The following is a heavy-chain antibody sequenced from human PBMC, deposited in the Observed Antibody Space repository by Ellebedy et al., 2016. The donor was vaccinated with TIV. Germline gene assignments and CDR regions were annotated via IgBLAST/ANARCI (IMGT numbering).Heavy chain of an antibody. CDR2: INGDGSST. D-gene: IGHD2-8*01. J-gene: IGHJ4*02. Sequence: PRGSLRLSCAASGFTFSNYWMQWVRPAPGKGLMWVSRINGDGSSTNYADSVKGRFTISRDNAKNTLHLQMNGLRAEDTSFYYCGRAGSYADYWGQGTLVTVSS. CDR3: GRAGSYADY. V-gene: IGHV3-74*01. CDR1: GFTFSNYW.